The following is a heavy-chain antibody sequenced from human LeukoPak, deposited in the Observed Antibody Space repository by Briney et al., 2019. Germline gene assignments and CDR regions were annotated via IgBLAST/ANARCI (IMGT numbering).Heavy chain of an antibody. D-gene: IGHD6-13*01. V-gene: IGHV3-9*03. J-gene: IGHJ6*03. CDR1: GFTVSSNY. CDR2: ISWNSGSI. CDR3: AKGSHPRIAAAGTSFYYYYYMDV. Sequence: PGGSLRLSCAASGFTVSSNYMSWVRQAPGKGLEWVSGISWNSGSIGYADSVKGRFTISRDNAKNSLYLQMNSLRAEDMALYYCAKGSHPRIAAAGTSFYYYYYMDVWGKGTTVTVSS.